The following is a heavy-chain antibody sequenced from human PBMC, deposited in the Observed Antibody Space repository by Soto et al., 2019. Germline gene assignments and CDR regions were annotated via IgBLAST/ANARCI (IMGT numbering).Heavy chain of an antibody. J-gene: IGHJ4*02. CDR3: AKVKSLAGQE. V-gene: IGHV3-7*05. D-gene: IGHD6-6*01. CDR1: GFTFSSYW. CDR2: IKQDGSDK. Sequence: EVQLVESGGGLVQPGGSLRLSCAASGFTFSSYWMSWVRQAPGKGLEWVANIKQDGSDKYYVDSVKGRFTISRDNAKKSLYLQMNSLTDEDTDIYYCAKVKSLAGQEWGQGTLVTVSS.